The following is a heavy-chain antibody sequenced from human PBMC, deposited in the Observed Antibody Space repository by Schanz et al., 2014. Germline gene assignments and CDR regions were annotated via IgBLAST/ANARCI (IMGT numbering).Heavy chain of an antibody. D-gene: IGHD2-15*01. J-gene: IGHJ6*02. V-gene: IGHV3-33*06. CDR2: IWYDENNK. CDR1: GFIFSNYG. Sequence: QVQLVESGGGVVQPGGSLRLSCAASGFIFSNYGMHWVRQAPGKGLEWVAVIWYDENNKYYADSVKGRFTMSRDNSKNTLYLQMNSLRAEDTAVYYCAKGMGYCSGGTCYDYYYYGLDVWGQGTTVTVSS. CDR3: AKGMGYCSGGTCYDYYYYGLDV.